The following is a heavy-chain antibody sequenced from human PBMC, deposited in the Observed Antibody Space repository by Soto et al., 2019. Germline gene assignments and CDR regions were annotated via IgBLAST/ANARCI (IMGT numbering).Heavy chain of an antibody. V-gene: IGHV1-69*13. J-gene: IGHJ6*02. CDR3: ARDSTVTSRYYYYGMDV. D-gene: IGHD4-4*01. CDR2: IIPIFGTA. CDR1: GGTFSSYA. Sequence: GASVKVSCKASGGTFSSYAISRVRQAPGQGLEWMGGIIPIFGTANYAQKFQGRVTITADESTSTAYMELSSLRSEDTAVYYCARDSTVTSRYYYYGMDVWGQGTTVTVSS.